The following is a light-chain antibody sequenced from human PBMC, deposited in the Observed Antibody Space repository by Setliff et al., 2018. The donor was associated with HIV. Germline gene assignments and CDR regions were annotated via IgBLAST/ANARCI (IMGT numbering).Light chain of an antibody. CDR3: SSFTSTNTRV. CDR2: EGS. J-gene: IGLJ1*01. Sequence: QSALTQPASVSGSPGQSITISCAGTSTDIGTYNLVSWYQQHPGNAPKLITFEGSERPSGISGRFSASKSGTTASLSISGLQAEDEADYYCSSFTSTNTRVFGTGTKVTVL. CDR1: STDIGTYNL. V-gene: IGLV2-14*02.